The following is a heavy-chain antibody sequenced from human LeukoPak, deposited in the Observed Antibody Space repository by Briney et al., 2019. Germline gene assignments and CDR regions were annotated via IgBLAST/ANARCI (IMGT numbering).Heavy chain of an antibody. V-gene: IGHV4-59*01. D-gene: IGHD3-22*01. CDR1: GGSIISYY. CDR2: IYYSGST. CDR3: ARTNRNYYDSSGYYYIAFDI. Sequence: PSETLSLTCTVSGGSIISYYWSWIRQPPGKGLEWMGYIYYSGSTNYNPSLKSRVTISVDPSQNLLSLKLSSVTGADTAVYYCARTNRNYYDSSGYYYIAFDIWGQGTMVTVSS. J-gene: IGHJ3*02.